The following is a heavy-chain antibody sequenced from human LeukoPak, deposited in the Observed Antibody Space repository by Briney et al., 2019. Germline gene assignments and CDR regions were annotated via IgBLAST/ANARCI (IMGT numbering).Heavy chain of an antibody. Sequence: SETLSLTCTVSGGSISSSSYHWSWIRQPPGKGLEWIGYIYYSGSTNYNPSLKSRVTISVDTSKNQFSLKLSSVTAADTAVYYCARAGSSWYFDYWGQGTLVTVSS. CDR3: ARAGSSWYFDY. D-gene: IGHD6-13*01. CDR1: GGSISSSSYH. J-gene: IGHJ4*02. CDR2: IYYSGST. V-gene: IGHV4-61*01.